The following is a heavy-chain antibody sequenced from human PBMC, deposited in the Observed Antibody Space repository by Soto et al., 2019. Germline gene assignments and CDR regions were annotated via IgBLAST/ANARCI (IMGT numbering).Heavy chain of an antibody. CDR1: GLSLSTSGEA. CDR2: IYWDDDK. D-gene: IGHD3-10*02. J-gene: IGHJ5*02. V-gene: IGHV2-5*02. Sequence: QITLKESGPTLVKPTQTLTLTCTFSGLSLSTSGEAVGWIRQPPGKALEWLALIYWDDDKRYNPTLKTRLTITKDTSKHPVVLALTTMDPVDTATYYCAHYVSSSPAGWFDPWGQGILVTVSS. CDR3: AHYVSSSPAGWFDP.